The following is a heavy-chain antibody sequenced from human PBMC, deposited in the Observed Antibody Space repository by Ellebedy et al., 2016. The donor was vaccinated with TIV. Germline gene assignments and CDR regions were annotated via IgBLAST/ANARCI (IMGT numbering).Heavy chain of an antibody. V-gene: IGHV1-18*04. Sequence: ASVKVSCKASGFTFTSFGISWVRQAPGQGLEWMGWISVYNGNTNYAQNLQGRVSMTTDTSARTAYMELSNLRSDDTAVYYCAREYYDILTAYSRAFDIWGQGTMVTVSS. CDR2: ISVYNGNT. CDR1: GFTFTSFG. J-gene: IGHJ3*02. CDR3: AREYYDILTAYSRAFDI. D-gene: IGHD3-9*01.